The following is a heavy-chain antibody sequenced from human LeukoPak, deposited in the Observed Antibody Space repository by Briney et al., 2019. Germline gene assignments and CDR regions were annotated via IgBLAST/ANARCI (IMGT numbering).Heavy chain of an antibody. CDR3: ARVAVTMVRGRYYYYYGMDV. D-gene: IGHD3-10*01. J-gene: IGHJ6*02. CDR2: INSDGSST. Sequence: GGSLRLSCAASGFTFSSYWVHWVRQAPGKGLVWVSRINSDGSSTSYADSVKGRFTISRDNAKNTLYLQMNSLRAEDTAVYYCARVAVTMVRGRYYYYYGMDVWGQGTTVTVSS. V-gene: IGHV3-74*01. CDR1: GFTFSSYW.